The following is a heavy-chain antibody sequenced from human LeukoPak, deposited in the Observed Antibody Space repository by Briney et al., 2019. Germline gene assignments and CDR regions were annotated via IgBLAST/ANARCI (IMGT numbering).Heavy chain of an antibody. D-gene: IGHD6-25*01. CDR2: ISGSGGST. CDR1: GFTFSSYA. CDR3: ATATTSSLDYYYGMDV. J-gene: IGHJ6*02. Sequence: GGSLSLSCAASGFTFSSYAMSWVRQAPGKGLEWVSAISGSGGSTYYADSVKGRFTISRDNSKNTLYLQMNSLRAEDTAVYYCATATTSSLDYYYGMDVWGQGTTVTVSS. V-gene: IGHV3-23*01.